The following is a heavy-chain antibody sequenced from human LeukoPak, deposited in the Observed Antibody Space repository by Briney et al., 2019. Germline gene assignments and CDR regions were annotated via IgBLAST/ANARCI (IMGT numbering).Heavy chain of an antibody. CDR1: GGTFSSYA. CDR3: ARDAGGNSHY. Sequence: SVKVSCKASGGTFSSYAVSWVRQAPGQGLEWMGRIIPIFGTANYAQKFQGRVTITTDESTSTAYMELSSLRSEDTAVYYCARDAGGNSHYWGQGTLVTVSS. D-gene: IGHD4-23*01. CDR2: IIPIFGTA. V-gene: IGHV1-69*05. J-gene: IGHJ4*02.